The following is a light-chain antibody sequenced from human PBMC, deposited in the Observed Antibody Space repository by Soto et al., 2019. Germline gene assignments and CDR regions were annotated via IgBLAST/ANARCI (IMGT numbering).Light chain of an antibody. CDR1: SSDVGGYNY. J-gene: IGLJ1*01. V-gene: IGLV2-14*01. Sequence: QSVLTQPASVSGSPGQSITISCTGTSSDVGGYNYVSWYQQHPGKAPKLMIHEVSNRPSGVSNRFSGSKSGNTASLTISGLQAEDEADYYCSSYTSSIFYVFGTGTKVTVL. CDR3: SSYTSSIFYV. CDR2: EVS.